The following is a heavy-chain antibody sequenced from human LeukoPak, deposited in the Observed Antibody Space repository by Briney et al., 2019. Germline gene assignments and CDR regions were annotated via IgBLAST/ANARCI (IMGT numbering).Heavy chain of an antibody. CDR3: ARTSTYYDFWSGYPSGFIDY. J-gene: IGHJ4*02. CDR1: GGSFSGYY. D-gene: IGHD3-3*01. V-gene: IGHV4-34*01. CDR2: INHGGST. Sequence: SETLSLTCAVYGGSFSGYYWSWIRQPPGKGLEWIGEINHGGSTNYNPSLKSRVTISVDTSKDQFSLKLSSVTAADTAVYYCARTSTYYDFWSGYPSGFIDYWGQGTLVTVSS.